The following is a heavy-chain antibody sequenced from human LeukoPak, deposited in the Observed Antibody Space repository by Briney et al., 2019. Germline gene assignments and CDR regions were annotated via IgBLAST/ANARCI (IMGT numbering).Heavy chain of an antibody. CDR3: ARDEPCPVGYWSSTACYYYVRVV. CDR2: IRCNGSTI. J-gene: IGHJ6*02. V-gene: IGHV3-11*01. CDR1: GFPFSDYY. Sequence: GGSLRLSCAASGFPFSDYYMSWIRQAPGKGLEWVSYIRCNGSTINYAHSVKGRFTISRDNAKSSLYLQTNSLRAEDTAVYYCARDEPCPVGYWSSTACYYYVRVVGREETTVTVP. D-gene: IGHD2-2*01.